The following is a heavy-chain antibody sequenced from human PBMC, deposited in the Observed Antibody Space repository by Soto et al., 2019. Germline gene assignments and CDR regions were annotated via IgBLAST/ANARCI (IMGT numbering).Heavy chain of an antibody. Sequence: EVQLVESGGGLVKPGGSLRLSCAASGFTFSSYSMNWVRQAPGKGLEWVSSISSSSSYIYYADSVKGRFTISRDNAKNSLSLQMNSLRAEDTAVYYCARDLPRYSGYDGDYWGQGTLVTVSS. D-gene: IGHD5-12*01. CDR1: GFTFSSYS. J-gene: IGHJ4*02. V-gene: IGHV3-21*01. CDR3: ARDLPRYSGYDGDY. CDR2: ISSSSSYI.